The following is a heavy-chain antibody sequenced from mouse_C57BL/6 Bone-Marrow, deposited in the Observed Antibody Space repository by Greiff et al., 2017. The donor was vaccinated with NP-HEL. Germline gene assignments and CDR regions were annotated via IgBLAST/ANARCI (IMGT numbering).Heavy chain of an antibody. CDR1: GYTFTSYD. J-gene: IGHJ2*01. Sequence: QVQLQQSGPELVKPGASVKLSCKASGYTFTSYDINWVKQRPGQGLEWIGWIYPRVGSTKYNEKFKGKATLTVDTSSSTAYMELHSLTSEDSAVYFCARLGNWYFDYWGQGTTLTVSS. V-gene: IGHV1-85*01. D-gene: IGHD4-1*01. CDR3: ARLGNWYFDY. CDR2: IYPRVGST.